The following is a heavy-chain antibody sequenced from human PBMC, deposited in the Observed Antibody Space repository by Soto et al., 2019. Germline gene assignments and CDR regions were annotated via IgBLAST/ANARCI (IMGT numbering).Heavy chain of an antibody. CDR2: ISAYNGNT. V-gene: IGHV1-18*01. D-gene: IGHD2-15*01. Sequence: GASVKVSCKASGYTFTSYGISWVRQAPGQGLEWMGWISAYNGNTNYAQKLQGRVTMTTDTSTSTAYMELRSLRSDDTAVYYCARATPPYCSGGSCYSVPPTTHFDYWGQGNLVTVS. J-gene: IGHJ4*02. CDR1: GYTFTSYG. CDR3: ARATPPYCSGGSCYSVPPTTHFDY.